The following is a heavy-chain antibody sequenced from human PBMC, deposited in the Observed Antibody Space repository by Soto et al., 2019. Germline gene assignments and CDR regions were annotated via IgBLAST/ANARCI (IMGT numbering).Heavy chain of an antibody. CDR2: IYYSGST. D-gene: IGHD2-2*01. J-gene: IGHJ1*01. CDR3: ARHLVLVPSAMPFQN. V-gene: IGHV4-39*01. CDR1: GDSISSRSYY. Sequence: SETLSLTCTVSGDSISSRSYYWGWIRQPPGKGLEWIGSIYYSGSTYYNPSLKSRVTLSADTSKNQFSLQVSSVTAADTAVYYCARHLVLVPSAMPFQNWGQGTLVTVSS.